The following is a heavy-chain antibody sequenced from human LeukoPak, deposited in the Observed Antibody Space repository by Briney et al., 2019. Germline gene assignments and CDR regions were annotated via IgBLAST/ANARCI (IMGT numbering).Heavy chain of an antibody. CDR1: GFTFSSYA. Sequence: GGSLRLSCAASGFTFSSYAMHWVRQAPGKGLEWVAVISYDGSNKYYADSVKGRFTISRDNSKNTLYLQMNSLRAEDTAVYYCARSGRYYDSSGSDYWGQGTLVTVSS. J-gene: IGHJ4*02. V-gene: IGHV3-30-3*01. D-gene: IGHD3-22*01. CDR3: ARSGRYYDSSGSDY. CDR2: ISYDGSNK.